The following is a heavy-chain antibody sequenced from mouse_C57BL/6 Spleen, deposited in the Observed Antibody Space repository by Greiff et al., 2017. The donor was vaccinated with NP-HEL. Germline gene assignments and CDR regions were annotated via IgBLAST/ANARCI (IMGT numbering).Heavy chain of an antibody. Sequence: VQLKQPGAELVKPGASVKLSCPASGFNLNDYYMPWVKQRTEQGLEWIGRIDPEHGEPQYPPKFQGKATITADTSSNTAYLQLSSLTSEDTAVYYCARWYAMDYWGQGTSVTVS. CDR2: IDPEHGEP. CDR3: ARWYAMDY. J-gene: IGHJ4*01. CDR1: GFNLNDYY. V-gene: IGHV14-2*01.